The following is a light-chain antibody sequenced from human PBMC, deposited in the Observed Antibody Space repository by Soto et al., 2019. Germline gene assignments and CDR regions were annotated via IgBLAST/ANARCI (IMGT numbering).Light chain of an antibody. V-gene: IGLV1-47*02. J-gene: IGLJ1*01. Sequence: QSVLTQPPSASGTPGQRVTISCSGSSSNIGSNFVYWYQHLPGTAPKLLIYTNNQRPSGVPDRIPGSKSGTSASLAISWLRSEDDADYYCASWECSLSGHVFENGTNLTVL. CDR3: ASWECSLSGHV. CDR1: SSNIGSNF. CDR2: TNN.